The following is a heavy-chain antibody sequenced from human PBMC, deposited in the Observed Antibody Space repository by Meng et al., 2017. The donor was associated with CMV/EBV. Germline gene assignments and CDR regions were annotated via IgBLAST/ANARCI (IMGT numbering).Heavy chain of an antibody. CDR3: VVSGTISRGGMDV. Sequence: GESLKISCAASGFTFSSYDMHWVRQATGKGLEWVSAIGTAGDTYYPGSVKGRFTISRENAKNSLYLQMNSLRAGDTAVYYCVVSGTISRGGMDVWSQGTTVTVSS. D-gene: IGHD1-7*01. CDR2: IGTAGDT. CDR1: GFTFSSYD. V-gene: IGHV3-13*01. J-gene: IGHJ6*02.